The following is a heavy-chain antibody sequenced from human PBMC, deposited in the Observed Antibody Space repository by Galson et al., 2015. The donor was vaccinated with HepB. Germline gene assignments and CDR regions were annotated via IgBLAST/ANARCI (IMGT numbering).Heavy chain of an antibody. CDR2: INSDGSSI. CDR1: GGSFSGYY. CDR3: ARVPNDYGDSDAFDI. Sequence: LSLTCAVYGGSFSGYYWSWVRQAPGKGLVWVSRINSDGSSIRYADSVKGRFTISRDNAKNTLYLQMNSLRAEDTAVYYCARVPNDYGDSDAFDIWGQGTMVTVSS. D-gene: IGHD4-17*01. V-gene: IGHV3-74*01. J-gene: IGHJ3*02.